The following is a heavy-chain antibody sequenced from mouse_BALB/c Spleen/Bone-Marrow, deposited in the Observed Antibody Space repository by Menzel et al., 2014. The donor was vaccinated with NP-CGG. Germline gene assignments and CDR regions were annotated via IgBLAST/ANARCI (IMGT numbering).Heavy chain of an antibody. CDR2: IRNKAYGYTT. V-gene: IGHV7-3*02. J-gene: IGHJ4*01. Sequence: VQLKESGGGLVQPGGSLRLSCTTSGFTFTDYYMSWVRQPPGKALEWLAFIRNKAYGYTTEYSASVRGRFTISRDNSRSILYLQMNTLRAEDSATYYCARFPMDYWGQGTSVTVSS. CDR3: ARFPMDY. CDR1: GFTFTDYY.